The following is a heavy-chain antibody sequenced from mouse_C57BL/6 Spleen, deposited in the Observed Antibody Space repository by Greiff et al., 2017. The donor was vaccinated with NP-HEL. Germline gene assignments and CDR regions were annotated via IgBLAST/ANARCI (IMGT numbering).Heavy chain of an antibody. CDR1: GYTFTSYW. D-gene: IGHD2-3*01. CDR3: ARRYYPPCFDY. J-gene: IGHJ2*01. V-gene: IGHV1-50*01. Sequence: QVQLHQPGAELVKPGASVKLSCKASGYTFTSYWMQWVKQRPGQGLEWIGEIDPSDSYTNYNQKFKGKATLTVDTSSSTAYMQLSSLTSEDSAVYYRARRYYPPCFDYWGQGTTLTVSS. CDR2: IDPSDSYT.